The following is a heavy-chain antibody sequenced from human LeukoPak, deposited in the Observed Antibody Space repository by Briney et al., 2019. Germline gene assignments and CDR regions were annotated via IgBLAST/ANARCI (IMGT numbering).Heavy chain of an antibody. D-gene: IGHD1-7*01. J-gene: IGHJ4*02. CDR2: IGTAGDT. CDR3: AKDRVVYNWNYAYYFDD. CDR1: GFTFSSYD. V-gene: IGHV3-13*01. Sequence: GGSLRLSCAASGFTFSSYDMHWVRQATGKGLEWVSAIGTAGDTYYPGSVKGRFTISRDNSKNTLYLQMNSLRAEDTAVYYCAKDRVVYNWNYAYYFDDWGQGTLVTVSS.